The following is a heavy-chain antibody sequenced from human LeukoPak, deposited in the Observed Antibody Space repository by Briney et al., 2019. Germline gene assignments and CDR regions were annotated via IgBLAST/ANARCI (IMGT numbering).Heavy chain of an antibody. D-gene: IGHD5-18*01. CDR2: IYYSGST. J-gene: IGHJ4*02. CDR3: ARKLWPYYFDY. V-gene: IGHV4-30-4*07. CDR1: GGSISSGGYS. Sequence: SETLSLTCAVSGGSISSGGYSWSWIRQPPGKGLEWIGYIYYSGSTYYNPSLKSRVTISVDTSKNQFSLKLSSVTAADTAVYYCARKLWPYYFDYWGQGTLVTVSS.